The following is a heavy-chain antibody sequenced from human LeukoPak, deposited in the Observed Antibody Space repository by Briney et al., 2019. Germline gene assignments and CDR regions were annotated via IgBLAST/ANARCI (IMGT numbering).Heavy chain of an antibody. CDR1: GYSFTSYW. D-gene: IGHD2-2*01. Sequence: GESLKISCKGSGYSFTSYWIGWVRQVPGQGLDWMGIIYPGDSATRYTPSFQGQITISADKSISTAYLQWSSLTASDTAMYYCARSSTVDWFDTWGQGTLVTVSS. J-gene: IGHJ5*02. V-gene: IGHV5-51*01. CDR3: ARSSTVDWFDT. CDR2: IYPGDSAT.